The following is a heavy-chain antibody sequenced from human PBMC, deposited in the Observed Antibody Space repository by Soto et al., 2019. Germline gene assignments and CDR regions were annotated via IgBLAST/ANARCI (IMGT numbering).Heavy chain of an antibody. CDR1: GGTFSSYA. D-gene: IGHD5-12*01. V-gene: IGHV1-69*06. CDR2: IIPIFGTA. J-gene: IGHJ1*01. Sequence: QVQLVQSGAEVKKPGSSVKVSCKASGGTFSSYAISWVRQAPGQGLEWMGGIIPIFGTANYAQKFQGRVTITADKSTRTAYMELSSLRSEDTAVYYCARGGEMATIFRPEYFQHWGQGTLVTVSS. CDR3: ARGGEMATIFRPEYFQH.